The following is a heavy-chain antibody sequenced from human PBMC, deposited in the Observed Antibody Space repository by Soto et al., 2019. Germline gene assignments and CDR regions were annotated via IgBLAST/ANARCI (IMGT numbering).Heavy chain of an antibody. CDR2: IKQDGTEK. Sequence: GGSLRLSCAASGFTFSNYWMSWVRQAPGKGLEWVANIKQDGTEKNYVDSVRGRFTISRDNAKNSLDLQMNSLTAEDTAVYYCASVAIRGQGTLVTVSS. CDR1: GFTFSNYW. V-gene: IGHV3-7*01. CDR3: ASVAI. J-gene: IGHJ4*02. D-gene: IGHD5-12*01.